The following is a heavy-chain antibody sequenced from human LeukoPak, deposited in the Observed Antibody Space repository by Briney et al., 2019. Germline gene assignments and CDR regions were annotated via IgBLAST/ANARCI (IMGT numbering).Heavy chain of an antibody. D-gene: IGHD5-24*01. Sequence: GGSLRLSCAASGFTFRSYWMSWVRQAPGKGLEWVANIKQDGSEKHYVDSVKGRFTVSRDNAKNSFYLQMNSLRAEDTAVYYCARDADLGATIIGAFDIWGRGTMVTVSS. CDR2: IKQDGSEK. V-gene: IGHV3-7*01. J-gene: IGHJ3*02. CDR3: ARDADLGATIIGAFDI. CDR1: GFTFRSYW.